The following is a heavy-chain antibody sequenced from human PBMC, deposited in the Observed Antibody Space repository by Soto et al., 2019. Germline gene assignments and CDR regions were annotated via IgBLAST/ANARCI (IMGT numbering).Heavy chain of an antibody. V-gene: IGHV3-30*18. D-gene: IGHD6-13*01. CDR3: AKVLFGIAAAGNPFDY. J-gene: IGHJ4*02. CDR1: RFTFSSYG. CDR2: ISYDGSNK. Sequence: ESGGGVVQPGRSLRLSCAASRFTFSSYGMHWVRQAPGKGLEWVAVISYDGSNKYYADSVKGRFTISRDNSKNTLYLQMNSLRDEDTAVYYCAKVLFGIAAAGNPFDYWGQGTLVTVSS.